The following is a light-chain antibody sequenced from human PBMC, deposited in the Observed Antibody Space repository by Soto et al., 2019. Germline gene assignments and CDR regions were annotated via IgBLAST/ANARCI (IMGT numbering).Light chain of an antibody. CDR2: DAS. CDR1: QGISNW. J-gene: IGKJ2*01. CDR3: QQANSFPPT. Sequence: DIQMTPSPSSVSASVGDRVTITCRASQGISNWLAWYQQKPGKAPNLLIFDASSLQSGVPSRFSGRGSGTDFTLTISDLQPEDFSTYYCQQANSFPPTFGQGTKLEIK. V-gene: IGKV1-12*01.